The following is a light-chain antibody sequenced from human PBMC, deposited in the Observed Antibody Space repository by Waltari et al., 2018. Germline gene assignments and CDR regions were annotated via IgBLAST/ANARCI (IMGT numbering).Light chain of an antibody. Sequence: QSALTQPASVSGSPGQSITISCTGTSSDVGTYDYVSWYQQHPGKAPKLMIYDVTKRPSWIANRVSGSKSGNTASLTISGLQAEDEADYYCSSYTTSSTVYVFGTGTKVTVL. J-gene: IGLJ1*01. CDR3: SSYTTSSTVYV. V-gene: IGLV2-14*03. CDR1: SSDVGTYDY. CDR2: DVT.